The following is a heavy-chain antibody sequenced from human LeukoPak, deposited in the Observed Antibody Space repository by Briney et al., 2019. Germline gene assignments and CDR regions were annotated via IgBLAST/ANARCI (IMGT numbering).Heavy chain of an antibody. J-gene: IGHJ4*02. Sequence: PSETLSHTCTVSGGSISSSSYYWGWIRQPPGKGLEWIGSIYYSGSTYYNPSLKSRVTISVDTSKNQFSLKLSSVTAADTAVYYCARSIWNYYDNRPHPFDYWGQGTLVTVSS. CDR2: IYYSGST. CDR1: GGSISSSSYY. CDR3: ARSIWNYYDNRPHPFDY. D-gene: IGHD3-22*01. V-gene: IGHV4-39*01.